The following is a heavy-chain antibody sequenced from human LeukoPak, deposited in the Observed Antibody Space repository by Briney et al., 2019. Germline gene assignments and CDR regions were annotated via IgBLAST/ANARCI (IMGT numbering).Heavy chain of an antibody. Sequence: QPGGSLRLSCAASGFTFSNYWMHWVRQAPGKGLVWVSHINFDGSSTTYADSVKGRFTISRDNAKNSLYLQMNSLRAEDTAVYYCARAPSYCSSWCPFDYWGQGTLVTVSS. J-gene: IGHJ4*02. CDR1: GFTFSNYW. V-gene: IGHV3-74*01. CDR2: INFDGSST. CDR3: ARAPSYCSSWCPFDY. D-gene: IGHD6-13*01.